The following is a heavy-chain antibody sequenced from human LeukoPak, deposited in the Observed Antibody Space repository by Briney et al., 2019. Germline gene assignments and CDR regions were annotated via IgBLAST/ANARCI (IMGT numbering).Heavy chain of an antibody. CDR1: GYTFTSYD. D-gene: IGHD6-19*01. CDR2: MNPNSGNT. J-gene: IGHJ4*02. CDR3: ARVSARGWYGDY. Sequence: ASVKASCKASGYTFTSYDINWVRQATGQGLEWMGWMNPNSGNTGYAQKFQGRVTMTRNTSISTAYMELSSLRSEDTAVYYCARVSARGWYGDYWGQGTLVTVSS. V-gene: IGHV1-8*01.